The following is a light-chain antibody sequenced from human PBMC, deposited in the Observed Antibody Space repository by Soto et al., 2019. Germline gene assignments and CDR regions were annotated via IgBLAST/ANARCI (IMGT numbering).Light chain of an antibody. CDR3: QQRSNWPLT. V-gene: IGKV3-11*01. Sequence: EIVLTQFPATLSLSPGERATLPCRASQSVSSYLAWYQQKRGQAPRLLIYDSSNRATGIPARFSGSGSGTDLSLTISSLEPEDFAVYYCQQRSNWPLTFGGGTKVDIK. CDR1: QSVSSY. CDR2: DSS. J-gene: IGKJ4*01.